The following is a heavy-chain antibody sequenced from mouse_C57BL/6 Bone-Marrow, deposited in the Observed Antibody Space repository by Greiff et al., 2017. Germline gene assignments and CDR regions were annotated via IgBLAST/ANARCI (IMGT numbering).Heavy chain of an antibody. CDR1: GYAFSSSW. Sequence: VQLQQSGPELVKPGASVKISCKASGYAFSSSWMNWVKQRPGKGLEWIGRIYPGDGDTNYNGKFKGKATLTADKSSSTAYMQLSSLTSDDSAVYFCASLIYYGNPWFAYWGQGTLVTVSA. CDR2: IYPGDGDT. J-gene: IGHJ3*01. D-gene: IGHD2-1*01. V-gene: IGHV1-82*01. CDR3: ASLIYYGNPWFAY.